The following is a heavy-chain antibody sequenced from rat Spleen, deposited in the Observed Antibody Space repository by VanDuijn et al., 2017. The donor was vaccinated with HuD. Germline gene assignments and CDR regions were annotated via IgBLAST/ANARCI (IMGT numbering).Heavy chain of an antibody. CDR3: ARRNSGIFDY. J-gene: IGHJ2*01. CDR2: ISPSGGST. D-gene: IGHD4-4*01. CDR1: GFTFTNYD. V-gene: IGHV5-25*01. Sequence: EVQLVESGGDLLQPGRSLKLSCAASGFTFTNYDMAWVRQAPTKGLEWVASISPSGGSTFYRDSVKGRFTISRDNTKRNLYLQMDSLRSEDTATYYCARRNSGIFDYWGQGVMVTVSS.